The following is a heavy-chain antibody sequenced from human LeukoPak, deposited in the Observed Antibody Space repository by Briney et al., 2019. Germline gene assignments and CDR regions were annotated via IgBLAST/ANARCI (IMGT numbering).Heavy chain of an antibody. V-gene: IGHV3-30*02. D-gene: IGHD2-2*01. CDR2: IRYDGSNK. Sequence: PGGSLRLSCAASGFTFSSYGMHWVRQAPGKGLEWVAFIRYDGSNKYYADPVKGRFTISRDNSKNTLYLQMNSLRAEDTAVYYCAKGLGYCSSTSCSRGFAFDIWGQGTMVTVS. J-gene: IGHJ3*02. CDR3: AKGLGYCSSTSCSRGFAFDI. CDR1: GFTFSSYG.